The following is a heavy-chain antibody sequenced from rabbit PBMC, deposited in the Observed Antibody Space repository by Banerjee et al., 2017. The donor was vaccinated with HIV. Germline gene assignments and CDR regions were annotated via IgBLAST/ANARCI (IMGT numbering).Heavy chain of an antibody. CDR2: IITDDSA. V-gene: IGHV1S40*01. Sequence: QLLEESGGDLVKPGASLTLTCTASGFTFSSYVITWVRQAPGKGLEWIGWIITDDSAYYASWVNGRFTISKTSSTTVTLQMTSLTAADTATYFCARDLAGVIGWNFNLWGPGTLVTVS. CDR3: ARDLAGVIGWNFNL. D-gene: IGHD4-1*01. J-gene: IGHJ4*01. CDR1: GFTFSSYV.